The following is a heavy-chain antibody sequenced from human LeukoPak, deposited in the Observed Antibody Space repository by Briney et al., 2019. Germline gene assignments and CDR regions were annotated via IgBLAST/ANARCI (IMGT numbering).Heavy chain of an antibody. V-gene: IGHV3-23*01. CDR2: LSGSGGSI. CDR1: GFTLSSQA. CDR3: ARDVTRAFVD. Sequence: GGSLRLSCAASGFTLSSQAMSWVRQPPGKGLQWVSSLSGSGGSIYYADSVKGRFTISRDNSKNTLYLQINSLRAEDTAVYYCARDVTRAFVDWGLGTLVTVSS. D-gene: IGHD2-21*01. J-gene: IGHJ4*02.